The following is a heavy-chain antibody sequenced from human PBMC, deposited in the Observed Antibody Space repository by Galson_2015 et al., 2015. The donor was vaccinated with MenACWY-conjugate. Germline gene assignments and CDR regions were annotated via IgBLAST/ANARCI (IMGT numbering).Heavy chain of an antibody. V-gene: IGHV3-13*01. Sequence: SLRLSCAASGFTFSNYDMHWVREERGKGLEWVSGISTGGDTYYSGSVKGRFTISRENAKNSLYLQMDSLRPGDTAIYYCVRGSLSRDKWNGLGLDVWGKGTTVIVSS. J-gene: IGHJ6*04. CDR1: GFTFSNYD. D-gene: IGHD1-20*01. CDR2: ISTGGDT. CDR3: VRGSLSRDKWNGLGLDV.